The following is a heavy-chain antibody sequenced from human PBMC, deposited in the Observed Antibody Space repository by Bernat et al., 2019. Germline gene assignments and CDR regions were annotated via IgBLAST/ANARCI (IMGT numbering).Heavy chain of an antibody. Sequence: QVQLVESGGGVVQPGRSLRLSCAASRFTFSSYGMHWVRQAPGKGLEWVAVIWYDGGNKYYGDSVKGRFIISRDNSKNTLYLQMNSLRAEDTAVYYCARGGSSSWYEVFYWGQGTLVTVSS. CDR1: RFTFSSYG. D-gene: IGHD6-13*01. CDR3: ARGGSSSWYEVFY. J-gene: IGHJ4*02. V-gene: IGHV3-33*01. CDR2: IWYDGGNK.